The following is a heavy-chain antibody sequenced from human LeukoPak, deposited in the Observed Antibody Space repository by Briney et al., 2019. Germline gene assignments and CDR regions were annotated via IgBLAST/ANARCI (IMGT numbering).Heavy chain of an antibody. CDR3: ARDLVTGSAAIDY. Sequence: PGGSLRLSCAASGFTFSSYAMSWVRQAPGKGLEWVSSISSSSSYIYYADSVKGRFTISRDNAKNSLYLQMNSLRAEDTAVYYCARDLVTGSAAIDYWGQGTLVTVSS. V-gene: IGHV3-21*01. D-gene: IGHD1-20*01. CDR1: GFTFSSYA. J-gene: IGHJ4*02. CDR2: ISSSSSYI.